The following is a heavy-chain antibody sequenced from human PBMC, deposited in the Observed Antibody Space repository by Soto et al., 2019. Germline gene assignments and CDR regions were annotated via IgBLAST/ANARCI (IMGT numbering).Heavy chain of an antibody. V-gene: IGHV1-8*01. CDR3: ARVMLGGHSDY. Sequence: GASVKVSCKASGYIFINYDMHWVRQAPGQRLEWMGWMNPNSGNTGYAQKFQGRVTVTRNTSIRTAYIDLSSLSSYDTAVYYCARVMLGGHSDYWGQGTLVTSPQ. CDR1: GYIFINYD. J-gene: IGHJ4*02. D-gene: IGHD2-15*01. CDR2: MNPNSGNT.